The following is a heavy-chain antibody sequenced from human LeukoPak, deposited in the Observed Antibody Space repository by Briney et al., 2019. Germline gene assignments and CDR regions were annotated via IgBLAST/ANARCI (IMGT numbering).Heavy chain of an antibody. CDR3: AKLSTYYDSSGYPAP. Sequence: AGGSLRLSCTASGFIFSTYGMNWVRQAPGKGLEWVAFIRYDGSNKYYADSVKGRFTISRDNSKNTLYLQMNSLRAEDTAVYYCAKLSTYYDSSGYPAPWGQGTLVTVSS. J-gene: IGHJ5*02. V-gene: IGHV3-30*02. D-gene: IGHD3-22*01. CDR2: IRYDGSNK. CDR1: GFIFSTYG.